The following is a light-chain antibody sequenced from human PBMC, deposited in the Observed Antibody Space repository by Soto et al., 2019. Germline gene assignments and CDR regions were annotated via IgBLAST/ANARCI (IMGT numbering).Light chain of an antibody. CDR3: QQLNGSPWT. CDR1: PAIASF. Sequence: DIQMTQSPSTLSGSVGDRLTITCRATPAIASFLAWYQQKPGTAPKLLIYGATTLQSGVPSRFSGSRSGTDYTLTIGSLQPEDFATYYCQQLNGSPWTFGQGTKVDNK. J-gene: IGKJ1*01. V-gene: IGKV1-9*01. CDR2: GAT.